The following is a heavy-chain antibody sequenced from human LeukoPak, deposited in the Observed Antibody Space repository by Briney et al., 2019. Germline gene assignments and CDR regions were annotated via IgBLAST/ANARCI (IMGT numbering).Heavy chain of an antibody. J-gene: IGHJ5*02. CDR3: TTDSLHNWFDP. D-gene: IGHD5-24*01. CDR2: LDREHART. Sequence: ASVKVSCKVSGYTLSALSIHWVRQVPGKGLEWMGGLDREHARTIYAERFQGRVTMTEDTSTDIAYMELGSLRSEDTAVYYCTTDSLHNWFDPWGQGTLVTVSS. V-gene: IGHV1-24*01. CDR1: GYTLSALS.